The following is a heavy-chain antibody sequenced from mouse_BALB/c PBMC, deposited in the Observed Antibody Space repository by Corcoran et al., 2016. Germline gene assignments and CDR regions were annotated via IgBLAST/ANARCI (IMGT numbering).Heavy chain of an antibody. CDR2: VNPYNGGT. CDR3: ARWVY. J-gene: IGHJ2*01. V-gene: IGHV1-19*01. CDR1: GYTFTDYY. Sequence: EVQLQQSGPELVKPGASVKMSCKASGYTFTDYYMDWVKQSHGESFEWIGRVNPYNGGTSYNQKFKGKATLTVDKSSSTAYMELNSLTSEDSAVYYCARWVYWVQGTTLTVSS.